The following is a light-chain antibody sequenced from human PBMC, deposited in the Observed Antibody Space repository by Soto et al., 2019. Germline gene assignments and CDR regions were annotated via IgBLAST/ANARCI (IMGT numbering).Light chain of an antibody. CDR2: GAS. CDR1: QSVSGN. V-gene: IGKV3-15*01. Sequence: EIVMTQSPATLSVSPGERAALSCMASQSVSGNLAWYQQTPGQAPRLLIYGASTRAAGIPARFSGSGFGTEFTLTISSLKSEDFAVYYCQQYNYRPPAFGQGTRLEIK. J-gene: IGKJ5*01. CDR3: QQYNYRPPA.